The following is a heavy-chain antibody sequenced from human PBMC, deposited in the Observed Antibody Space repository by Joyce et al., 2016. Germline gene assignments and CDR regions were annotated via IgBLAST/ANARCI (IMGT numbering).Heavy chain of an antibody. V-gene: IGHV1-69*12. CDR2: IIPFSGAS. D-gene: IGHD1-14*01. J-gene: IGHJ6*02. Sequence: QVLLVQSGATVKRPGSSLKVSCKSSGGAFSNFTVNWVRQAPGQRLEWMGGIIPFSGASKYAEQFQGRVTLTADLSTRTAFMELSSLTSADTAVYYCARGGTSSDHFFFYTLDIWGPGTTVIVSS. CDR1: GGAFSNFT. CDR3: ARGGTSSDHFFFYTLDI.